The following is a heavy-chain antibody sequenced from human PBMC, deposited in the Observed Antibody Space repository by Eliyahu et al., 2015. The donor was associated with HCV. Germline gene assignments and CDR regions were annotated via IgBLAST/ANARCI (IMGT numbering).Heavy chain of an antibody. CDR2: IRSDGSNK. D-gene: IGHD1-1*01. Sequence: QVQLVESGGGAVQPGRSLRLSCAGSGFSSSHHGTHWVRQAPGKGLEWVATIRSDGSNKFYGXSVQGRVTISRDNSKNTVYLQMNSLRAEDTAVYYCASVKGQGTGIRRYYYYGMDVWGQGTTVTVSS. V-gene: IGHV3-33*01. CDR3: ASVKGQGTGIRRYYYYGMDV. CDR1: GFSSSHHG. J-gene: IGHJ6*02.